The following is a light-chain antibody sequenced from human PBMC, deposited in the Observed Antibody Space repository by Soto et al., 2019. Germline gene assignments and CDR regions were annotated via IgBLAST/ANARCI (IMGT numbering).Light chain of an antibody. V-gene: IGKV3-20*01. J-gene: IGKJ5*01. Sequence: ILLTQTQGTLSLSPGERATLSCRASQSVNSDYLAWFQQKPGQAPRLLIYGASTRTTGIPDRFSGSGSGTDFTLTIGRLEPGDFAVYYCLHYGGSPLTFGQGTRLEIK. CDR3: LHYGGSPLT. CDR1: QSVNSDY. CDR2: GAS.